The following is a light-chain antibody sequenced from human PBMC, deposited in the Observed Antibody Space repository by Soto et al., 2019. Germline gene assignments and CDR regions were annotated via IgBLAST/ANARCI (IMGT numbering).Light chain of an antibody. J-gene: IGLJ2*01. Sequence: QSALTQPASVSASPGQSITISCTGTSSDIGAYNSVSWYQQHPGEAPQLIIYDVSYRPSGISRLFAGSSSSNTASLTVSGRQADDDADYYCASYATGRIGVFGGGTKVTVL. V-gene: IGLV2-14*03. CDR1: SSDIGAYNS. CDR3: ASYATGRIGV. CDR2: DVS.